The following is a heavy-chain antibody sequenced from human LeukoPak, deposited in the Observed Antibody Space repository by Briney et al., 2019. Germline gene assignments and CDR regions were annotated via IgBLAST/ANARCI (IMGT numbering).Heavy chain of an antibody. CDR3: AREIVVVPAAIRYYFDY. D-gene: IGHD2-2*01. CDR2: INPSGGST. J-gene: IGHJ4*02. Sequence: ASVKVSCKASGYTFTSYYMHWVRQAPGQGLEWMGIINPSGGSTSYEQKFQGRVTMTRDTSTSTVYMELSSLRSEDTAVYYCAREIVVVPAAIRYYFDYWGQGTLVTVSS. V-gene: IGHV1-46*01. CDR1: GYTFTSYY.